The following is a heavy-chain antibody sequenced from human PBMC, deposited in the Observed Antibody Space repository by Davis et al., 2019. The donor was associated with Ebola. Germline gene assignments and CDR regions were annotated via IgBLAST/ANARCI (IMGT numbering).Heavy chain of an antibody. V-gene: IGHV3-30-3*01. CDR1: EFTFNKYA. CDR3: AKDRGYYFDSSGYYSVGFDS. Sequence: GESLKISCAASEFTFNKYAMHWVRQAPGKGLEWVAIISYDGSTEYYADSVKGRFTISRDNSKDTLYLQMNSLRAEDTAVYYCAKDRGYYFDSSGYYSVGFDSWGQGTLVTVSS. D-gene: IGHD3-22*01. CDR2: ISYDGSTE. J-gene: IGHJ4*02.